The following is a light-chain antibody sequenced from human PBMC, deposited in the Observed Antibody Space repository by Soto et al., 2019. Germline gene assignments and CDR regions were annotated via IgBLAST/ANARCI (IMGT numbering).Light chain of an antibody. V-gene: IGKV3-20*01. J-gene: IGKJ1*01. Sequence: EIVLTQSPGTLSLSPGERSTLSCRASQSVSSSYLARYQQKPGPAPRLLIYGASSRATGIPDRFSGSGSGTDFTLTISRLEPEDFAVYYCQQYGSSPITFGHGTKVDIK. CDR3: QQYGSSPIT. CDR1: QSVSSSY. CDR2: GAS.